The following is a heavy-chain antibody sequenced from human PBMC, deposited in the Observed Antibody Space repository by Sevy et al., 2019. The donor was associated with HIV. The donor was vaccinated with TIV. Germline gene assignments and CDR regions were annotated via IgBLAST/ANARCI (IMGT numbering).Heavy chain of an antibody. CDR3: ARGIKDIVVVPAAPRPGMDV. Sequence: AGSLRLSCAASGFTFSSYAMHWVRQAPGKALEWVAVIAYDGSNKYYADSVKGRFTISRDNSKNTLYLQMNSLRAEDTPVSYCARGIKDIVVVPAAPRPGMDVWGQGTTVTVSS. CDR1: GFTFSSYA. V-gene: IGHV3-30*04. J-gene: IGHJ6*02. D-gene: IGHD2-2*01. CDR2: IAYDGSNK.